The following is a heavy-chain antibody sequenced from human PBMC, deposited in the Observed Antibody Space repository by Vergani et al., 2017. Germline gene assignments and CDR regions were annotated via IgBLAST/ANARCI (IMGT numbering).Heavy chain of an antibody. V-gene: IGHV3-23*04. CDR3: ATRGEDTAMAISHYYYYYGMDV. Sequence: VQLVESGGGVVQPGRSLRLSCAASGFTFSSYGMHWVRQAPGKGLEWVSAISGSGGSTYNADSVKGRFTISRDNSKNTLYLQMNSLRAEDTAVYYCATRGEDTAMAISHYYYYYGMDVWGQGTTVTVSS. J-gene: IGHJ6*02. CDR2: ISGSGGST. D-gene: IGHD5-18*01. CDR1: GFTFSSYG.